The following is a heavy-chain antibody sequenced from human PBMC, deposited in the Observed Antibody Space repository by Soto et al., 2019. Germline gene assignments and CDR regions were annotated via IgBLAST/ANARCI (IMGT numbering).Heavy chain of an antibody. D-gene: IGHD1-26*01. CDR1: GFTFSNYG. Sequence: ESGGGVVQPGRSLRLSCAASGFTFSNYGMHWVRQAPGKGLEWVAIISYDGSNKLYADPVKGRFALSRDNSKNMLYLQMNSLRAEDTAVYYCAQDTSIDYWGQGTLVTVST. CDR2: ISYDGSNK. CDR3: AQDTSIDY. V-gene: IGHV3-30*18. J-gene: IGHJ4*02.